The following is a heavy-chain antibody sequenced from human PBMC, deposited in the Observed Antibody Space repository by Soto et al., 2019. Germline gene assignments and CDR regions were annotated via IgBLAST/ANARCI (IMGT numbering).Heavy chain of an antibody. Sequence: GASVKVSCKTSGYTFTSHGVTWVRQAPGQGLEWMGWISGYTDNTNYAQKLQGRVTMTTDTSTSTAYMELRSLRSDDTAVYYCARDQRYYYDGGGFYRWEYWGQGTLVTVSS. V-gene: IGHV1-18*01. CDR2: ISGYTDNT. D-gene: IGHD3-22*01. CDR3: ARDQRYYYDGGGFYRWEY. J-gene: IGHJ4*02. CDR1: GYTFTSHG.